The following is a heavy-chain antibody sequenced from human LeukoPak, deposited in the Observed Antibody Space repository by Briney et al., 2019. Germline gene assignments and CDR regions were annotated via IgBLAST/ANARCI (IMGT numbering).Heavy chain of an antibody. D-gene: IGHD3-9*01. CDR1: GGSISSGGYY. CDR2: VYYSGST. J-gene: IGHJ6*02. V-gene: IGHV4-31*03. Sequence: SETLSLTCTVSGGSISSGGYYWSWIGQHPGKGLEWIGYVYYSGSTYYNPSLKSRVTISVDTSKNQFSLKLSSVTAADTAVYYCARVPYDILTGYYGSGYYYYGMDVWGQGTTVTVSS. CDR3: ARVPYDILTGYYGSGYYYYGMDV.